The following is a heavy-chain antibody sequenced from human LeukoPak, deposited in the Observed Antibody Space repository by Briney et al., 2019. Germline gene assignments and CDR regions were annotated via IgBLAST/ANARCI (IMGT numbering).Heavy chain of an antibody. CDR1: GYSISSGYY. D-gene: IGHD6-13*01. V-gene: IGHV4-38-2*02. CDR2: IYHSGST. J-gene: IGHJ5*01. Sequence: SETLSLTCTVSGYSISSGYYWGWIRQPPGKGLEWIGSIYHSGSTYYNPSLKSRVTISVDTSKNQFSLKLSSVTAADTAVYYCARHGSSTWYADSWGQGTLVTVSS. CDR3: ARHGSSTWYADS.